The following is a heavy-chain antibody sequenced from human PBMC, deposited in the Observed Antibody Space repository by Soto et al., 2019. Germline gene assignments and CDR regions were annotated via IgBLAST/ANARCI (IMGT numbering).Heavy chain of an antibody. CDR1: GFTFSSYW. CDR3: AKNYYDSSGYSQYYFDY. Sequence: HPGGSLRLSCAASGFTFSSYWMHWVRQAPGKGLVWVSRINSDGSSTSYADSVKGRFTISRDNAKNTLYLQMNSLRAEDTAVYYCAKNYYDSSGYSQYYFDYWGQGTLVTVSS. D-gene: IGHD3-22*01. J-gene: IGHJ4*02. CDR2: INSDGSST. V-gene: IGHV3-74*01.